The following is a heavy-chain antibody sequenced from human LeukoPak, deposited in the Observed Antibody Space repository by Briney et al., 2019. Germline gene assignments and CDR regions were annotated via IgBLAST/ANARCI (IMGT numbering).Heavy chain of an antibody. CDR1: GDSISSSSSY. Sequence: SETLSLTCTVSGDSISSSSSYWGWIRQPPGEGLEWIGSIYYSGSTYYNTSLKSRVTISVDTSKSQFSLRLNSVTAADTAAYFCARQTGCSSSWYGDEESYYYMDVWGKGTTVTISS. CDR3: ARQTGCSSSWYGDEESYYYMDV. CDR2: IYYSGST. V-gene: IGHV4-39*01. J-gene: IGHJ6*03. D-gene: IGHD6-13*01.